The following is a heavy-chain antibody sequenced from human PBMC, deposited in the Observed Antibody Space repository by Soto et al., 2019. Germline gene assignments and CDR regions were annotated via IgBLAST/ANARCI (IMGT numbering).Heavy chain of an antibody. D-gene: IGHD1-26*01. J-gene: IGHJ6*02. V-gene: IGHV1-8*01. CDR2: MNPNSGNT. Sequence: ASVKVSCKASGYTFTSYDINWVRQATGQGLEWMGWMNPNSGNTGYAQKLQGRVTMTTDTSTSTAYMELRSLRSDDTAVYYCARDRSGSYDYYSSYGMDVWCQALTVTVSS. CDR3: ARDRSGSYDYYSSYGMDV. CDR1: GYTFTSYD.